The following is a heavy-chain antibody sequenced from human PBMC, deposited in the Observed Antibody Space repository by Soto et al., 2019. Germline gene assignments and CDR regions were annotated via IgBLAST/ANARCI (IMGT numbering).Heavy chain of an antibody. CDR1: WYKVSTWHNFTSYW. V-gene: IGHV5-10-1*01. D-gene: IGHD6-13*01. Sequence: HGESLKISCMGSWYKVSTWHNFTSYWIAWVRQMPGKGREWMGRIDPSDSYTNYSPSFQGHVTISADKSISTAYLQWSSLKASDTAMYYCARTSAAGKYYYGMDVWGQGTTVTVSS. CDR2: IDPSDSYT. J-gene: IGHJ6*02. CDR3: ARTSAAGKYYYGMDV.